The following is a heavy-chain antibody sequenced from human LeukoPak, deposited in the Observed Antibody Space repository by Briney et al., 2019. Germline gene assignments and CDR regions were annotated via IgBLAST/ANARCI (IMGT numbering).Heavy chain of an antibody. CDR3: AKEQQQLVLSY. D-gene: IGHD6-13*01. Sequence: GGSLRLSCVMSGITFKSYAMSWVRQAPGKGLEWVAGIGAGGGTTYSADSVKGRFTISRDNSKNTLYLQMNSLRAEDTAVYYCAKEQQQLVLSYWGQGTLVTVSS. J-gene: IGHJ4*02. CDR1: GITFKSYA. V-gene: IGHV3-23*01. CDR2: IGAGGGTT.